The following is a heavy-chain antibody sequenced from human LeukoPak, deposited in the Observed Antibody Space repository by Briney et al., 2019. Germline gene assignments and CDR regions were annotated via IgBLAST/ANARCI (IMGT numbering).Heavy chain of an antibody. Sequence: ETLSLTCTVSGGSISSYYWSWIRQPAGKGLGWIGRIYTSGSTNYNPSLKSRVTMSVDTSKNQFSLKLSSVTAADTAVYYCARGPLRYYFDYWGQGTLVTVSS. J-gene: IGHJ4*02. V-gene: IGHV4-4*07. CDR1: GGSISSYY. CDR2: IYTSGST. CDR3: ARGPLRYYFDY.